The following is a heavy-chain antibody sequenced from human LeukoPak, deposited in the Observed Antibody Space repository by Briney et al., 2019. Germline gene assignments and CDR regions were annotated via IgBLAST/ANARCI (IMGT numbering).Heavy chain of an antibody. V-gene: IGHV4-34*01. D-gene: IGHD6-6*01. CDR1: GFTFSDYY. CDR3: ARGGIAARLAN. CDR2: ISHSGST. J-gene: IGHJ4*02. Sequence: LRLSCAASGFTFSDYYMSWIRQPPGKGLEWIGEISHSGSTNYNPSLKSRVTISVDTSKNQFSLRLSSVTAADTAVYYCARGGIAARLANWGQGTLVTVSS.